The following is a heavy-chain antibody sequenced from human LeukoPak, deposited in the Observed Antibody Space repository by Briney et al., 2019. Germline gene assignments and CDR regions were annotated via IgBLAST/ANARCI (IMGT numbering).Heavy chain of an antibody. D-gene: IGHD3-22*01. V-gene: IGHV1-18*01. J-gene: IGHJ4*02. Sequence: ASVKVSCKASGFTFSSYGYSWVRQAPGQRLEWVGWISAYNGDTKYAHKFQGRVTMTTDTSTNTAYMELGSLRSDDTALYYCARDLGIDYYDTSGYYTGTLYFFDYWGQGTLVTVSS. CDR1: GFTFSSYG. CDR3: ARDLGIDYYDTSGYYTGTLYFFDY. CDR2: ISAYNGDT.